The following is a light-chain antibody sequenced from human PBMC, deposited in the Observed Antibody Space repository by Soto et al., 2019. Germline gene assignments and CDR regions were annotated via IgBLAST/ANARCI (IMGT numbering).Light chain of an antibody. CDR2: EVT. CDR3: TSYTTSSTVV. J-gene: IGLJ3*02. Sequence: QSVLTQPASVSGSPGQSITISCTGTSSDIGAYNYVSWYQQHPGKAPQLMIYEVTTRPSGVSTRFSGSKPGNTASLTISGLQAEDEADYYCTSYTTSSTVVFGGGTKLTVL. V-gene: IGLV2-14*01. CDR1: SSDIGAYNY.